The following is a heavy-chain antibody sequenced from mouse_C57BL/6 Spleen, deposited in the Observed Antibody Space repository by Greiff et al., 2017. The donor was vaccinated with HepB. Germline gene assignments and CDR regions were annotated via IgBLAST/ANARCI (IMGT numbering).Heavy chain of an antibody. CDR3: AREVLRFPYAMDY. CDR2: IDPNSGGT. J-gene: IGHJ4*01. D-gene: IGHD1-1*01. V-gene: IGHV1-72*01. Sequence: VQLQQSGAELVKPGASVKLSCKASGYTFPSYWMHWVKQRPGRGLEWIGKIDPNSGGTKYNEKFKSKATLTVDKPSSTAYMQLSSLTSEDSAVYYCAREVLRFPYAMDYWGQGTSVTVSS. CDR1: GYTFPSYW.